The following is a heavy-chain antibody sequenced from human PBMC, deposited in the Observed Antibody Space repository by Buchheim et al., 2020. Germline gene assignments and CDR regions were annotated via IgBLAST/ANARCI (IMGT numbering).Heavy chain of an antibody. CDR2: INQDGSEK. D-gene: IGHD2-8*01. J-gene: IGHJ4*02. CDR1: GFTFSSYW. CDR3: FADVPNDIYPFDY. V-gene: IGHV3-7*01. Sequence: EVQLVESGGGLVQPGGSLRLSCAASGFTFSSYWMSWVRQAPGKGLEWVAYINQDGSEKYYVDSVKGRFTISRDNAKNSLYLQMNSLRAEDTAVYYCFADVPNDIYPFDYWGQGIL.